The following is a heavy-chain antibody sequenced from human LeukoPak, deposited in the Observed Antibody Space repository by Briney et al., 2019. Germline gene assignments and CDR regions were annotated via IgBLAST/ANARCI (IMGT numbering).Heavy chain of an antibody. Sequence: SETLSLTCAVSGGSISSCNWWSWVRQPPGKGLEWIGEIHHSGSTNYNPSLKSRVTISVDTSKNQFSLKLNSVTAADTAVYYCARYGLLRLSEINAFHIWGQGTMVTVSS. CDR2: IHHSGST. CDR1: GGSISSCNW. CDR3: ARYGLLRLSEINAFHI. V-gene: IGHV4-4*02. J-gene: IGHJ3*02. D-gene: IGHD5-18*01.